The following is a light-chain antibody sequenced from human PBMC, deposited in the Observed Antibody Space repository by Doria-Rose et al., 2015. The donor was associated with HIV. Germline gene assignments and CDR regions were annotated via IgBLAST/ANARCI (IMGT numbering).Light chain of an antibody. CDR1: QRVKSSY. Sequence: TQSPGTPPLSPGERATLSCRASQRVKSSYLAWYQQKPGQAPRLLTYDASTRATGIPDRFSGSGSGTDFTLTISRLEPEDVAVYYCQQYGTSRGTFGQGTRLEIK. J-gene: IGKJ5*01. CDR2: DAS. CDR3: QQYGTSRGT. V-gene: IGKV3-20*01.